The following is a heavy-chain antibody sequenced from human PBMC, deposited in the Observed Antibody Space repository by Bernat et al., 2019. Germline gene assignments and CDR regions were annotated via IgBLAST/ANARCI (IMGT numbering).Heavy chain of an antibody. CDR1: GFTFSSHG. CDR3: ARDVSSGWNFDY. V-gene: IGHV3-33*01. Sequence: QVQLVESGGGVVQPGRSLRLSCAAPGFTFSSHGMHWVRQAPGKGMGWVAGIWYDGSNKSYATSGKGRFTISRNKSKHTLYLQMTSLRAEDTSVSYCARDVSSGWNFDYWGQGTLVTVSS. J-gene: IGHJ4*02. CDR2: IWYDGSNK. D-gene: IGHD6-19*01.